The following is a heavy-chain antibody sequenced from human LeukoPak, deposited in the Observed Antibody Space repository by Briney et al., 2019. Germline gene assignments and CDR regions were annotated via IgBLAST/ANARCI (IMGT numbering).Heavy chain of an antibody. D-gene: IGHD1-26*01. J-gene: IGHJ4*02. V-gene: IGHV3-48*01. Sequence: GGSLRLSCAASGFTFSSYSMNWVRQAPGKGLKRASYISSSSSTIYYADSVKGRFTISRDNAKNSLYLQMNSLRAEDTAVYYCARDGGSGSYYQIYFDYWGQGTLVTVSS. CDR3: ARDGGSGSYYQIYFDY. CDR2: ISSSSSTI. CDR1: GFTFSSYS.